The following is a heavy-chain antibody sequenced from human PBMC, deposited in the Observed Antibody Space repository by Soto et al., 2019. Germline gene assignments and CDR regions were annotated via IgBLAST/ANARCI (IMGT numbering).Heavy chain of an antibody. D-gene: IGHD3-16*01. V-gene: IGHV3-48*01. J-gene: IGHJ4*02. CDR3: LNGDYY. CDR1: GFSFSTHY. Sequence: EEQLVESGGGLVQPGGSLRLSCAASGFSFSTHYMNWVRQTPGKGLEWVSSINRDSTVIKYADSVKGRFTISRDNARNSLSLQMNSLSCEDTAVYYCLNGDYYVGPGTLVSVSS. CDR2: INRDSTVI.